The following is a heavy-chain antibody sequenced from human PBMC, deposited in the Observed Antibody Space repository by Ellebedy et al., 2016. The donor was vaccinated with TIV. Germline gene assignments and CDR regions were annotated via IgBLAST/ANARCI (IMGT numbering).Heavy chain of an antibody. CDR1: GFTFSNYN. V-gene: IGHV3-21*06. CDR2: IRSTGSDK. D-gene: IGHD1-26*01. Sequence: GESLKISCVASGFTFSNYNMNWVRQSPGKGLEWVSSIRSTGSDKYYAESVKGRFTISRDNAQNTLFLQMNSLRVEDTAVYYCVKAPTTTTWAPFDYWGQGTLVTVSS. J-gene: IGHJ4*02. CDR3: VKAPTTTTWAPFDY.